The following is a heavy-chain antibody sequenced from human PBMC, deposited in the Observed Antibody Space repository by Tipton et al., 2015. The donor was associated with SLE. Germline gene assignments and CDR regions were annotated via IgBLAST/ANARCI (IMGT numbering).Heavy chain of an antibody. CDR1: GFTFSSYA. D-gene: IGHD3-22*01. CDR3: ARTHDNWYFDL. CDR2: IYTGGGT. Sequence: SLRLSCAASGFTFSSYAMSWVRQAPGKGLEWVSVIYTGGGTYYADSVKGRFTISRDNSKNTLYLQMNSLRAEDTAVYYCARTHDNWYFDLWGRGTLVTVSS. V-gene: IGHV3-23*03. J-gene: IGHJ2*01.